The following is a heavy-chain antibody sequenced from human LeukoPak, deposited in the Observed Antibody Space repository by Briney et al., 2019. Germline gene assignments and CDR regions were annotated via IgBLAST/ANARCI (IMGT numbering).Heavy chain of an antibody. CDR1: GGSISSNSYY. V-gene: IGHV4-39*07. D-gene: IGHD6-13*01. CDR3: ARKKQQLAAFDI. CDR2: IYYSGST. J-gene: IGHJ3*02. Sequence: SETLSLTCAVSGGSISSNSYYWGWIRQPPGKGLEWIGSIYYSGSTYYNPSLKSRVTISVDTSKNQFSLKLSSVTAADTAVYYCARKKQQLAAFDIWGQGTMVTVSS.